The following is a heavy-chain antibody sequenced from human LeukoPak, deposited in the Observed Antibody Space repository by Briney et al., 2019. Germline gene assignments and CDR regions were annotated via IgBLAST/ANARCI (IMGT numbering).Heavy chain of an antibody. V-gene: IGHV4-39*07. Sequence: SSETLSLTCTVSGGSISSSSYYWGWIRQPPGKELEWIGSIYSGGSSYYNPSLKSRVTISVDTSKNQFSLKLSSVTAADTAVYYCARAVLVPAPGRWFDPWGQGTLVTVSS. CDR2: IYSGGSS. J-gene: IGHJ5*02. CDR3: ARAVLVPAPGRWFDP. D-gene: IGHD2-2*01. CDR1: GGSISSSSYY.